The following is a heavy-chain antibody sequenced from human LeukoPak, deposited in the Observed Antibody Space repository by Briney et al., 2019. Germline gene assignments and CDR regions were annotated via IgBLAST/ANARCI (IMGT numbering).Heavy chain of an antibody. Sequence: GGSLRLSCAASGFTFSSYAIHWVRQAPGKGLEWVALISYDGSTKYSTDSVKGRFTISRDNSKNTLYLQTNSLRPEDTAVYYCAGHFGAWHYFDYWGQGTLVTVSS. CDR3: AGHFGAWHYFDY. D-gene: IGHD3-3*01. CDR1: GFTFSSYA. CDR2: ISYDGSTK. V-gene: IGHV3-30*04. J-gene: IGHJ4*02.